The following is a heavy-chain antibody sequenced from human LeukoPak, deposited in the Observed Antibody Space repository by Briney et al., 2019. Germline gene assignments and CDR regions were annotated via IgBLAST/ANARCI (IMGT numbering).Heavy chain of an antibody. D-gene: IGHD1/OR15-1a*01. CDR1: GGSISSYY. Sequence: PSETLSLTCTVSGGSISSYYWSWIRQPPGKGLEWIGYIYYSGSTNYNPSLKSRVTISVDTSKNQFSLKLSSVTAADTAVYYCARARVGYLDQQYFQHWGQGTLVTVSS. CDR3: ARARVGYLDQQYFQH. V-gene: IGHV4-59*01. J-gene: IGHJ1*01. CDR2: IYYSGST.